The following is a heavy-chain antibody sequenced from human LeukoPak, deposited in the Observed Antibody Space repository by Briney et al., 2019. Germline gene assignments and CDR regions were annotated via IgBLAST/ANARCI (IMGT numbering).Heavy chain of an antibody. V-gene: IGHV3-74*01. CDR2: INSDGTIT. Sequence: GGSLRLSCAASGVTSSNYWMHWVRQVPGKGPVWVSRINSDGTITNYADSVKGRFTISRDNAKNTLYLQMNSLRVEDTAIYYCTRGIAMAGNLAEYWGQGTLVTVSS. CDR3: TRGIAMAGNLAEY. CDR1: GVTSSNYW. D-gene: IGHD6-19*01. J-gene: IGHJ4*02.